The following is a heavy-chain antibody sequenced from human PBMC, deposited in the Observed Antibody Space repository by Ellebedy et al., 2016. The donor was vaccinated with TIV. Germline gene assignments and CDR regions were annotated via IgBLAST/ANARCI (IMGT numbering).Heavy chain of an antibody. D-gene: IGHD3-10*01. CDR2: IYPGDSDT. V-gene: IGHV5-51*01. CDR1: GYSFTSYW. J-gene: IGHJ4*02. CDR3: ARQVPLVWFGELLYYFDY. Sequence: GESLKISCKGSGYSFTSYWIGWVRQMPGKGLEWMGIIYPGDSDTRYSPSFQGQVTISADKSIRTAYLQWSSLKASDTAMYYCARQVPLVWFGELLYYFDYWGQGTLVTVSS.